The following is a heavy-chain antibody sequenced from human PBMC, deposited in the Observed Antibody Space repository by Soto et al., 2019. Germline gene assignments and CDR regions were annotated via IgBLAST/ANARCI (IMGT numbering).Heavy chain of an antibody. Sequence: GGSLRLSCAASGFTFSSYWMHWVRQAPGKGLVWVSRINSDGSSTSYADSVKGRLTISRDNAKNTLYLQMNSLRAEDKAVYYCARDGDRGKGEPGDRVPYYYGMDVWGQGTTVTVSS. CDR1: GFTFSSYW. V-gene: IGHV3-74*01. J-gene: IGHJ6*02. CDR3: ARDGDRGKGEPGDRVPYYYGMDV. D-gene: IGHD7-27*01. CDR2: INSDGSST.